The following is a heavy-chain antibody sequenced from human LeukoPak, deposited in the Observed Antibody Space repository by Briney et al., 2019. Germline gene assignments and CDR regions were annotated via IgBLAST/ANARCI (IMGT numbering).Heavy chain of an antibody. CDR1: GFTFSSYG. CDR2: ISGSGGST. V-gene: IGHV3-23*01. D-gene: IGHD3-22*01. J-gene: IGHJ4*02. CDR3: AKYRYDSSGYSTRYYFDY. Sequence: GGSLRLSCAASGFTFSSYGMSWVRQDPGKGLEWVSAISGSGGSTYYADSVKGRFTISRDNSKNTLYLQMNSLRAEDTAVYYSAKYRYDSSGYSTRYYFDYWGQGTLVTVSS.